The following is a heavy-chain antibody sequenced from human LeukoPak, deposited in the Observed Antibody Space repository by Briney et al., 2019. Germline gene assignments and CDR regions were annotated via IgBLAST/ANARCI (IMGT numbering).Heavy chain of an antibody. CDR3: ARVPYYDSWWFDY. Sequence: SQTLSLTCAISGDSVSSNSAAWSWIRQSPSRGLEWLGRTYYRSKWYNDYAVSVKSRITINPDTSKNQFSLQLNSVTPEDTAVYYCARVPYYDSWWFDYWGQGTLVTVSS. CDR1: GDSVSSNSAA. CDR2: TYYRSKWYN. J-gene: IGHJ4*02. D-gene: IGHD3-22*01. V-gene: IGHV6-1*01.